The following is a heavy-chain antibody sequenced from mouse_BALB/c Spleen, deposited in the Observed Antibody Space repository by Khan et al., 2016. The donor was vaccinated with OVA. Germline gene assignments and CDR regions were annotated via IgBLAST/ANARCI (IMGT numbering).Heavy chain of an antibody. V-gene: IGHV2-2*02. CDR2: IWSGGVT. D-gene: IGHD2-4*01. Sequence: QVRLQQSGPGLVQPSQTLSITCTASGFSFSSYGVHWVRQSPGKGLEWLGVIWSGGVTAYNAAFLSRLSISTDNSKSQAFLKMNSLKANDTAIYYCVRNYDYDEGLTYWGQGTLVTVSA. CDR3: VRNYDYDEGLTY. J-gene: IGHJ3*01. CDR1: GFSFSSYG.